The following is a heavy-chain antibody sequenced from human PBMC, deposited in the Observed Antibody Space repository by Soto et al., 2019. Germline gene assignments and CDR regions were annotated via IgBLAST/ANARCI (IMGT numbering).Heavy chain of an antibody. D-gene: IGHD2-2*01. Sequence: EVQLLESGGGLVQPGGSLRLSCAASGFTFSSDAMSWVRQVQGKGLEWVSAISGSGGSTYYADSVKGRFTISRDNSKNTRYLQMNSLRAEDTGVYYCAKDIAEYPAVWGQVNLVTVSS. CDR3: AKDIAEYPAV. CDR1: GFTFSSDA. CDR2: ISGSGGST. J-gene: IGHJ4*02. V-gene: IGHV3-23*01.